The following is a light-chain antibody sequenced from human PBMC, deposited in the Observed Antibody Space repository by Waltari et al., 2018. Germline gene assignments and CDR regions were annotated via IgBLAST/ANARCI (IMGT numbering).Light chain of an antibody. CDR2: NIS. Sequence: DVVLTQTPLSSPVTLGQPASISCRSSQALVHSNGNTYLNWVQQRPGQPPRLQIYNISNRVSGAPDRFSGSGSGTDFTLKISRVEAEDVAFYYCMQTTHFPRTFGQGTKVEIK. V-gene: IGKV2-24*01. J-gene: IGKJ1*01. CDR1: QALVHSNGNTY. CDR3: MQTTHFPRT.